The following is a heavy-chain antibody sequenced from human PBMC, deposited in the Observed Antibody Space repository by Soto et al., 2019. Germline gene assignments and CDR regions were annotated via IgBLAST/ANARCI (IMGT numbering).Heavy chain of an antibody. V-gene: IGHV3-23*01. J-gene: IGHJ4*02. CDR2: IGGSEGST. CDR1: GLTFSTYA. CDR3: AKFDSRGYARAPFDY. Sequence: GCSLKLSCAASGLTFSTYAISWVLQAPGKGLEWVSSIGGSEGSTVYADSRKARFTISSDNYKNTLSLQMNSLRAEDTAVYYCAKFDSRGYARAPFDYWGQGILVTVYS. D-gene: IGHD3-22*01.